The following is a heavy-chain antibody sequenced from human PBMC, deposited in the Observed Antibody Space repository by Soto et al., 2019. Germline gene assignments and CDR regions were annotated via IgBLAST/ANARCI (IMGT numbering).Heavy chain of an antibody. CDR2: IYFTGST. CDR1: GDTIGSYY. V-gene: IGHV4-59*01. CDR3: AGGSCSSASCYTGDY. J-gene: IGHJ4*02. D-gene: IGHD2-2*02. Sequence: SETLSLTCTVSGDTIGSYYWSWIQQHPRKGLEWIGYIYFTGSTNYNPSLMSRVTISVDTSEDQCSLKLSSVTAADTAVYYCAGGSCSSASCYTGDYWGQGTLVTVSS.